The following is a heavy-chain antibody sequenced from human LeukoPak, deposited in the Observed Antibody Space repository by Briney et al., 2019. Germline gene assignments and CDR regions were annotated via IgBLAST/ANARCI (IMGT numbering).Heavy chain of an antibody. Sequence: GGSLRLSCAASGFTFSSYSMNWVRQAPGKGLEWVSSISSNSNYIYYADSVKGRFTISRDNAKSSLYLQMNSLRAEDTAVYYCAKDLEEGGSYVIYYFDYWGQGTLVTVSS. V-gene: IGHV3-21*01. J-gene: IGHJ4*02. D-gene: IGHD1-26*01. CDR3: AKDLEEGGSYVIYYFDY. CDR1: GFTFSSYS. CDR2: ISSNSNYI.